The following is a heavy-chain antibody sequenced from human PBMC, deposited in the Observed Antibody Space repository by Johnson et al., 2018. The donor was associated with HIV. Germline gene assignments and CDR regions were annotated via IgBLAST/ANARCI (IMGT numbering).Heavy chain of an antibody. Sequence: VQLVESGGGLVQPGGSLRLSCAASGFTFSSYWMTWVRQAPGKGLEWVSYISSSGSTIYYADSVKGRFTISRDNAKNSLYLQMNSLRAEDTAVYYCARVGIYYDSIEDAFDIWGQGTMVTVSS. CDR2: ISSSGSTI. CDR3: ARVGIYYDSIEDAFDI. V-gene: IGHV3-48*04. D-gene: IGHD3-22*01. J-gene: IGHJ3*02. CDR1: GFTFSSYW.